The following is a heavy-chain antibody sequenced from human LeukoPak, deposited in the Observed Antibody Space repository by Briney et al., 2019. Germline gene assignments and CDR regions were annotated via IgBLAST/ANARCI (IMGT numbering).Heavy chain of an antibody. V-gene: IGHV1-24*01. D-gene: IGHD6-6*01. Sequence: ASVKVSCKVSGYTLTELSMHWVRQAPGKGLEWMGGFDPEDGETIYAQKFQGRVTMTEDTSTDTAYMELSSLRSEDTAVYYCATLGPDPYSRSSEDFDYWGQGTLVTVSS. CDR2: FDPEDGET. CDR1: GYTLTELS. J-gene: IGHJ4*02. CDR3: ATLGPDPYSRSSEDFDY.